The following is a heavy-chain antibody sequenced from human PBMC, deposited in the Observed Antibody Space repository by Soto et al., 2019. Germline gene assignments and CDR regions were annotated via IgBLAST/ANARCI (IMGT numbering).Heavy chain of an antibody. CDR1: GYTFTSYD. J-gene: IGHJ6*03. V-gene: IGHV1-8*01. CDR3: ARARGGYYYGSVSYRYYYYYYMDF. Sequence: GASVKVSCKASGYTFTSYDINWVRQATGQGLEWMGWMNPNSGNTGYAQKFQGRVTMTRNTSISTAYMELSSLRSEDTAVYYCARARGGYYYGSVSYRYYYYYYMDFWGQGTSVPVSS. CDR2: MNPNSGNT. D-gene: IGHD3-10*01.